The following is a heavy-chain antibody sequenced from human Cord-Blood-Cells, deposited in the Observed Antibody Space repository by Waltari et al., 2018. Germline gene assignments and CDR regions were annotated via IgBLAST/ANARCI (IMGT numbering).Heavy chain of an antibody. D-gene: IGHD7-27*01. Sequence: QVQLQESGPGLVKPSETLSLTCTVSGGSISSYYWSWIRQPPGKGLEWIWYIYYSGSTNYHPALKSRVTISVDTSKNQFSLKLSSVTAADTAVYYCARANWGNAFDIWGQGTMVTVSS. CDR3: ARANWGNAFDI. V-gene: IGHV4-59*01. CDR1: GGSISSYY. J-gene: IGHJ3*02. CDR2: IYYSGST.